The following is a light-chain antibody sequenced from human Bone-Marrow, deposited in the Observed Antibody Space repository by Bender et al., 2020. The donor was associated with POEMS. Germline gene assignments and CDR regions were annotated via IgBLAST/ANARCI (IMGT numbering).Light chain of an antibody. Sequence: QSALTQPASVSGSPGQSITISCAGTSSDIGAYEYVSWYQHHPGKGPKVIIFNVSNRPSGVSNRFSASKSGNTASLTVSGLQADDEANYYCCSYAGGDSFMLFGGGTKLTVL. CDR1: SSDIGAYEY. CDR3: CSYAGGDSFML. CDR2: NVS. J-gene: IGLJ3*02. V-gene: IGLV2-14*03.